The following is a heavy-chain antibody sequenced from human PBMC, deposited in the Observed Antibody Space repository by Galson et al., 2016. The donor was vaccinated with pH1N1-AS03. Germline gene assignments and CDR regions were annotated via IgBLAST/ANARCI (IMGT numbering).Heavy chain of an antibody. CDR2: ISDNGVST. J-gene: IGHJ4*02. V-gene: IGHV3-64*01. Sequence: SLRLSCAASGFTFSSYAMYWVRQAPGKGLEYVSAISDNGVSTYYANSVKGRFTISRDNSKNTLYLQMVSLGAEDMAVYYCARGPVSYSNYWFPPPDYWGQGTLVTVSS. CDR1: GFTFSSYA. D-gene: IGHD6-13*01. CDR3: ARGPVSYSNYWFPPPDY.